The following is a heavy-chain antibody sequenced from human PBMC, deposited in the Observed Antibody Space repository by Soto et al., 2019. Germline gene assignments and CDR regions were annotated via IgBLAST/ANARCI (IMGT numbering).Heavy chain of an antibody. Sequence: PSETLSLTCAVYGGSFSGYYWSWIRQPPGKGLGWIGEINHSGNTNYNPSLKSRVTISVDKSKNQFSLKLSSVTAADTAVYYCASQGLPYFDWSPTPLYYMDVWGKGTTVTVSS. J-gene: IGHJ6*03. CDR1: GGSFSGYY. V-gene: IGHV4-34*01. CDR2: INHSGNT. CDR3: ASQGLPYFDWSPTPLYYMDV. D-gene: IGHD3-9*01.